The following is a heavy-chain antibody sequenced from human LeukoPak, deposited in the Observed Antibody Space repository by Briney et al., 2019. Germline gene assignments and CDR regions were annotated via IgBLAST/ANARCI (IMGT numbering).Heavy chain of an antibody. J-gene: IGHJ4*02. D-gene: IGHD5-18*01. CDR2: ISRASESI. V-gene: IGHV3-21*04. CDR1: GFNFNAYS. Sequence: GGSLRLSCAASGFNFNAYSMAWVRQAPGKGLEWVSIISRASESIFYADSVKGRFTISRDNSKNTLYLQMNSLRAEDTAVYYCAGYSYGYVNSEPPANWGQGTLVTVSS. CDR3: AGYSYGYVNSEPPAN.